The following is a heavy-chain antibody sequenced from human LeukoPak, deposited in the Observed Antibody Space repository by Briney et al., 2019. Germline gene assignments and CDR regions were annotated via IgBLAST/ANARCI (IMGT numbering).Heavy chain of an antibody. CDR2: IIPIFGTA. Sequence: SVKVSCKASGGTFSSYAISWVRQAPGQGLEWMGGIIPIFGTANYAQKFQGRVTIIADKSTSTAYMELSSLRSEDTAVYYCATCTTVTTLWERYAFDIWGQGTMVTVSS. CDR1: GGTFSSYA. V-gene: IGHV1-69*06. D-gene: IGHD4-17*01. J-gene: IGHJ3*02. CDR3: ATCTTVTTLWERYAFDI.